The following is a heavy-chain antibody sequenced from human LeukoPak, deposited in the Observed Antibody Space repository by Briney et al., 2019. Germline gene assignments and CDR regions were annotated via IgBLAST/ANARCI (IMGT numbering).Heavy chain of an antibody. J-gene: IGHJ4*02. V-gene: IGHV3-66*01. Sequence: GGSLRLSCAASGFTVSSNYMSWVRQAPGKGLEWVSVIYSGGSTYYADSMKGRFTISRDNSKNTLYLQMNSLRAEDTAVYYCARAYNWNDIDYWGQGTLVTVSS. CDR2: IYSGGST. CDR3: ARAYNWNDIDY. D-gene: IGHD1-20*01. CDR1: GFTVSSNY.